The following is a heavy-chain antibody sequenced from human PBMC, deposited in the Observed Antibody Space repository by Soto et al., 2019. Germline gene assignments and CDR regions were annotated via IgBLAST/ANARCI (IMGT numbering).Heavy chain of an antibody. J-gene: IGHJ6*02. V-gene: IGHV3-30-3*01. CDR2: ISYDGSDK. CDR1: GFTFSNYA. CDR3: ARDTGPNGYNYYYFGMEV. D-gene: IGHD5-18*01. Sequence: GGSLRLSCAASGFTFSNYAMHWVRQAPGKGLEWVAVISYDGSDKYNANSVKGRFTISRDNSKNTLYLQMNSLRAEDTAVYYCARDTGPNGYNYYYFGMEVWGQGTTVTGS.